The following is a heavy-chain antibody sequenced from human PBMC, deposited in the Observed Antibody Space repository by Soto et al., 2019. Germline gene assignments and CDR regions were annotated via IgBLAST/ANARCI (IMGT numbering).Heavy chain of an antibody. J-gene: IGHJ6*02. CDR2: IYTSGST. Sequence: PSETLSLTCTVSGGSISSYYWSWIRQPAGKGLEWIGRIYTSGSTNYNPSLKSRVTMSVDTSKNQFSLKLSSVTAADTAVYCCASTGSSSWYVGGMDVWGQGTTVTVSS. CDR1: GGSISSYY. D-gene: IGHD6-13*01. CDR3: ASTGSSSWYVGGMDV. V-gene: IGHV4-4*07.